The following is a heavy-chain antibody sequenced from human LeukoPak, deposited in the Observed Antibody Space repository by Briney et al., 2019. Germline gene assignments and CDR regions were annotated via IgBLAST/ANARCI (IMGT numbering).Heavy chain of an antibody. Sequence: SQTLSLTCTVSGGSISSGDYYWSWIRQPPGKGLEWIGYIYYSGGTYYNPSLKSRVTISVDTSKNQFSLKLSSVTAADTAVYYCARVGGGSYGSGSYPDAFDIWGQGTMVTVSS. D-gene: IGHD3-10*01. CDR2: IYYSGGT. J-gene: IGHJ3*02. CDR3: ARVGGGSYGSGSYPDAFDI. CDR1: GGSISSGDYY. V-gene: IGHV4-30-4*01.